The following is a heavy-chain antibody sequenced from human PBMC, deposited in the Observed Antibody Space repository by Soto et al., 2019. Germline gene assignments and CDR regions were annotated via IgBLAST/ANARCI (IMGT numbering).Heavy chain of an antibody. CDR2: INPATGNI. V-gene: IGHV1-3*01. CDR3: TREGAVAGNWLDP. CDR1: GYTFPDFA. D-gene: IGHD6-19*01. J-gene: IGHJ5*02. Sequence: QVQLVQSGAEMKQPGASVKLSCKTSGYTFPDFAMHWVRQAPGQSLEWMGWINPATGNIKYLQKFEGRVTITRDTSASTVYMDLRSLKSEDTAVYYCTREGAVAGNWLDPWGQGTLVTVSS.